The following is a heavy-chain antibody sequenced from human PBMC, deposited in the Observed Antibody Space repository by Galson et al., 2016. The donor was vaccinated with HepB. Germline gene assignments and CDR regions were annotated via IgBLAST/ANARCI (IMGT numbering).Heavy chain of an antibody. V-gene: IGHV4-39*07. D-gene: IGHD4-23*01. CDR1: SGSISSSTFY. CDR2: INHSGST. J-gene: IGHJ4*02. Sequence: SETLSPTCAVSSGSISSSTFYWGWIRQPPGKGLEWIGEINHSGSTNYNPSLKRRVTISVDTSKNQVSLKLSSVTAADTALYYCASLSVGPSIDYWGRGTLVTVAS. CDR3: ASLSVGPSIDY.